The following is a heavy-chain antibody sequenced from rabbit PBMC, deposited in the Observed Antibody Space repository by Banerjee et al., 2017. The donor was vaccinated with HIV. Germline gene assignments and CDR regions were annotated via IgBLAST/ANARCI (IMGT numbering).Heavy chain of an antibody. CDR3: ARDLAGVIGWNFDL. V-gene: IGHV1S45*01. CDR2: INTNSGNA. J-gene: IGHJ4*01. D-gene: IGHD4-1*01. CDR1: GADFSSYA. Sequence: QEQLEESGGGLVKPGGTLTLSCKGSGADFSSYAISWVRQAPGKGLEWIACINTNSGNAVYASWAKGRFTISKTSSTTVTLQMTSLTAADTATYFCARDLAGVIGWNFDLWGQAPWSPS.